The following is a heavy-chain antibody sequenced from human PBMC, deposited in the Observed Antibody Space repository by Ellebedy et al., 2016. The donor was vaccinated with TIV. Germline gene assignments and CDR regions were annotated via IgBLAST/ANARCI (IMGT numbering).Heavy chain of an antibody. J-gene: IGHJ5*02. CDR1: GYTFTSYY. CDR3: AGGDSNWFDP. CDR2: VSTRGRST. V-gene: IGHV1-46*01. Sequence: AASVKVSCKASGYTFTSYYIHWVRQAPGQGLEWMGIVSTRGRSTSYAQKFEGRVTMTRDTSTATVYMELGSLRFEDTAVYYCAGGDSNWFDPWGQGTLVTVSS. D-gene: IGHD5-24*01.